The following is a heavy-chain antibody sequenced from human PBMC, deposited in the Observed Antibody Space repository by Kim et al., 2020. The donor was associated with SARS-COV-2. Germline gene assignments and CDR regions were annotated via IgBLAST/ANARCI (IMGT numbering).Heavy chain of an antibody. V-gene: IGHV3-23*01. J-gene: IGHJ4*02. CDR1: GFTFSNFG. Sequence: GGSLRLSCAASGFTFSNFGMSWVHQAPGKGLEWVATITDSGASTFYADSVEGRFTISRDNSKDTLFLQMDSLRAEDTAIYYCAKDSVRSTMHYWGQGTLV. CDR3: AKDSVRSTMHY. D-gene: IGHD6-19*01. CDR2: ITDSGAST.